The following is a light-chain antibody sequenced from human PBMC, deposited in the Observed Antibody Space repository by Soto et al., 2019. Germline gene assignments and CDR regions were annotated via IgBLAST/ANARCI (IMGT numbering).Light chain of an antibody. V-gene: IGKV3-15*01. CDR3: QQYGYSPIT. CDR2: GAS. CDR1: QSVGNN. J-gene: IGKJ5*01. Sequence: DIVMTQSPGTLSVSPGERATLSCRASQSVGNNLAWYQQKPGQAPRLLIHGASTRATGIPARFSGSGSGTEFTLTISSLQSEDFAVYYCQQYGYSPITFGQGTRLEIK.